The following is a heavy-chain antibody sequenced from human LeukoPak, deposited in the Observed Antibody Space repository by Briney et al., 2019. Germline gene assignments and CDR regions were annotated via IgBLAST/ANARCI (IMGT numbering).Heavy chain of an antibody. J-gene: IGHJ4*02. CDR1: GGSFSGYY. D-gene: IGHD5-18*01. V-gene: IGHV4-34*01. CDR3: ARDGRLWLPFDY. Sequence: PSETLSLTCAVYGGSFSGYYWSWIRQPPGKGLEWIGEINHSGSTNYNPSLKSRVTISVDTSKNQFSLKPSSVTAADTAVYYCARDGRLWLPFDYWGQGTLVTVSS. CDR2: INHSGST.